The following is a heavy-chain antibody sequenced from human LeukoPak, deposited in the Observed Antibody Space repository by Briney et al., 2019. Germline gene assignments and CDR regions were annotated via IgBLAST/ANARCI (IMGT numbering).Heavy chain of an antibody. CDR3: AREWGYYDILTGYYDY. V-gene: IGHV3-21*01. CDR1: GFTFSGYS. J-gene: IGHJ4*02. D-gene: IGHD3-9*01. Sequence: GGSLRLSCAASGFTFSGYSMNWVRQAPGKGLEWVSSISSSSSYIYYADSVKGRFTISRDNAKNSLYLQMNSLRAEDTAVYYCAREWGYYDILTGYYDYWGQGTLVTVSS. CDR2: ISSSSSYI.